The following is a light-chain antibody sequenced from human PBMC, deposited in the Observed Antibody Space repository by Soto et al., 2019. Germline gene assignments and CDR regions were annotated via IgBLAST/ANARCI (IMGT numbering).Light chain of an antibody. CDR3: QQDGTSPIT. V-gene: IGKV3-20*01. Sequence: EIVLTQSPGTLSLSPGERATLSCRASQSISDIYFAWYQQRPGQAPRLLIYGVSSRATGTPDRFTGSGSGTDFTLTISRLEPEDFAVYYCQQDGTSPITFGPGTKVEVK. CDR2: GVS. CDR1: QSISDIY. J-gene: IGKJ3*01.